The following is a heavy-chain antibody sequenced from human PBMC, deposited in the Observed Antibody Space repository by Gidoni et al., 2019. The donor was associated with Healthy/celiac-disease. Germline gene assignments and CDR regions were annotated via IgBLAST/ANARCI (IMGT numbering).Heavy chain of an antibody. D-gene: IGHD3-3*01. CDR2: ISEDGGST. Sequence: EVQLVESGGGVVQPGGSLRLSCAASGFTFDDYAMHWVRQAPGKGLGWVSLISEDGGSTYYADSVKGRFTISRDNSKNSLYLQMNSLRTEDTALYYCAKDKGPGGFLEWLHSFDYWGQGTLVTVSS. V-gene: IGHV3-43*02. CDR3: AKDKGPGGFLEWLHSFDY. CDR1: GFTFDDYA. J-gene: IGHJ4*02.